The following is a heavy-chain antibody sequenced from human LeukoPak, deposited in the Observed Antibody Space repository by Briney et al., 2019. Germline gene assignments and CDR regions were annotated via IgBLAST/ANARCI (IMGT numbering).Heavy chain of an antibody. J-gene: IGHJ5*02. CDR1: GGSFSGYY. Sequence: SETLSLICAVYGGSFSGYYWSWIRQPPGKGLEWIGEINHSGSTNYNPSLKSRVTISVDKSKNQFSLKLSSVTAADTAVYYCARAGAVVDNWFDPWGQGTLVTVSS. CDR3: ARAGAVVDNWFDP. V-gene: IGHV4-34*01. CDR2: INHSGST. D-gene: IGHD2-15*01.